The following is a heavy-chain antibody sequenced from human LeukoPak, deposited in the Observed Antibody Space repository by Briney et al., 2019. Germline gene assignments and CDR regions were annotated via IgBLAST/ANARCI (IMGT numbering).Heavy chain of an antibody. CDR1: GGSISSYY. D-gene: IGHD2-15*01. V-gene: IGHV4-59*01. CDR2: IYYSGST. Sequence: SETLSLTCTVSGGSISSYYWSWIRQPPGKGLEWIGYIYYSGSTNYNPSLKSRVTMSVDTSKNQFSLKLSSVTAADTAVYYCARDQASYCSGGSCSPGDAFDIWGQGTMVTVSS. J-gene: IGHJ3*02. CDR3: ARDQASYCSGGSCSPGDAFDI.